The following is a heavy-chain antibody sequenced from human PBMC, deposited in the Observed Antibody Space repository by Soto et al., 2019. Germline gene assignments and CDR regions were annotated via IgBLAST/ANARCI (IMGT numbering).Heavy chain of an antibody. Sequence: GESQKISWKVSWYSFTSYWSIWVRQIPGKGLDCMGRIDPSDSYTNYSPSFQGHVTISADKSISTAYLQWSSLKASDTAMYYCARHARGYDILTGYYPYYFDYWGQGTLVTVSS. CDR1: WYSFTSYW. V-gene: IGHV5-10-1*01. CDR2: IDPSDSYT. CDR3: ARHARGYDILTGYYPYYFDY. D-gene: IGHD3-9*01. J-gene: IGHJ4*02.